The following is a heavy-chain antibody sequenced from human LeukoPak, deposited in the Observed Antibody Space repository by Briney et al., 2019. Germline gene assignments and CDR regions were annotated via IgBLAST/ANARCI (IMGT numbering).Heavy chain of an antibody. Sequence: VASVKVSCKASAYTFTGYYMHWVRQAPGQGLEWMGWINPNNGDTNYAQKFQGRVTMTRDTSISTAYMELSRLRYDDTAVYYCAREREWLAPYNWFDPWGQGTLVTVSP. CDR1: AYTFTGYY. J-gene: IGHJ5*02. CDR3: AREREWLAPYNWFDP. CDR2: INPNNGDT. V-gene: IGHV1-2*02. D-gene: IGHD6-19*01.